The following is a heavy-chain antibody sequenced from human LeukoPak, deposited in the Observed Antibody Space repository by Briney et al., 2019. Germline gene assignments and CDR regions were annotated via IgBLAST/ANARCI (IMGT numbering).Heavy chain of an antibody. D-gene: IGHD2-2*02. J-gene: IGHJ6*03. V-gene: IGHV4-39*07. CDR3: AREPANANCGRTTCYTSLYYHYYMDV. Sequence: TSETLSLTCTVSGGSISSSSYYWGWIRQPPGKGLEWIGSIYYSGSTYYNPPLKSRVTISVDTSKNQFSLKLSSVTAADTAVYYCAREPANANCGRTTCYTSLYYHYYMDVWGKGTTVTVSS. CDR1: GGSISSSSYY. CDR2: IYYSGST.